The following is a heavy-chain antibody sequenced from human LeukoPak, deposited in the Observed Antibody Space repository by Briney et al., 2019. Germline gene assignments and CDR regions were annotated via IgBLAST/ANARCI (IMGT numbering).Heavy chain of an antibody. CDR1: GGSISSYY. CDR2: IYYSGST. J-gene: IGHJ4*02. D-gene: IGHD2-15*01. V-gene: IGHV4-59*01. CDR3: AREKLLAFDY. Sequence: PSETLSLTCTVSGGSISSYYWSWIRQPPGKGLEWIGYIYYSGSTNYNPSLKSRVTISVDTSKNQFSLKLSSVTAADTAVYYCAREKLLAFDYWGQGTLVTVSS.